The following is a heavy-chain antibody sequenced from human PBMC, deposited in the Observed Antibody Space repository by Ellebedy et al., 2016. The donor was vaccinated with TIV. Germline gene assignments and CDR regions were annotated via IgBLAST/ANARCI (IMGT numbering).Heavy chain of an antibody. Sequence: GESLKISCAASGFPFSTYAMSWVRQAPGKGLEWVSVLSGSGGSTYYADSVKGRFTISRDNSKKTLYLQMSSLRLEDTAVYYCAKPGSYNFLPLDSWGQGTLVTVSS. CDR1: GFPFSTYA. V-gene: IGHV3-23*01. CDR2: LSGSGGST. CDR3: AKPGSYNFLPLDS. J-gene: IGHJ4*02. D-gene: IGHD1-20*01.